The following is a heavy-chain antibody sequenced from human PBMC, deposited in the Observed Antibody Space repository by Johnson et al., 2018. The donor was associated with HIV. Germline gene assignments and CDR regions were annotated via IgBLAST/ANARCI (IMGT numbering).Heavy chain of an antibody. D-gene: IGHD3-22*01. CDR3: VRGYYYGSGGYYDAFDI. V-gene: IGHV3-30-3*01. CDR1: GFTFSSYA. CDR2: ISYDGSNK. J-gene: IGHJ3*02. Sequence: QVQLVESGGGVVQPGRSLRLSCAASGFTFSSYAMHWVRQAPGTGLVWVAVISYDGSNKYYADSVKGRFTTSRDNSKNTLYLHMNSLRAEDTALYYCVRGYYYGSGGYYDAFDIWGQGTMVTVSS.